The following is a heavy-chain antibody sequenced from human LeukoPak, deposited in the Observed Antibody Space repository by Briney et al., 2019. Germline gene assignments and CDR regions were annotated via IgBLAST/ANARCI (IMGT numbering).Heavy chain of an antibody. V-gene: IGHV3-23*01. Sequence: TGGSLRLSCVASGFTFSDYAMNWVRQASGKGLEWVSTFKTNSGQVYYAESVRGRFTISRDNSKNTVYLQMSSLRDEDTALYYCARSVPDYTRFDYWGQGALVTVSS. D-gene: IGHD4-11*01. J-gene: IGHJ4*02. CDR3: ARSVPDYTRFDY. CDR1: GFTFSDYA. CDR2: FKTNSGQV.